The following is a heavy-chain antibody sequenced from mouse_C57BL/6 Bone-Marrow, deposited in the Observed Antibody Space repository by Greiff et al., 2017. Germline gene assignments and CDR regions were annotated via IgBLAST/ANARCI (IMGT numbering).Heavy chain of an antibody. J-gene: IGHJ3*01. CDR3: ARSKNWDSWFAY. Sequence: VQLQESGAELVRPGTSVKVSCKASGYAFTNYLIEWVKQRPGQGLEWIGVINPGSGGTNYNEKFKGKATLTADKSSSTAYMQPSSLTSEDSAVYFCARSKNWDSWFAYWGQGTLVTVSA. V-gene: IGHV1-54*01. CDR1: GYAFTNYL. D-gene: IGHD4-1*01. CDR2: INPGSGGT.